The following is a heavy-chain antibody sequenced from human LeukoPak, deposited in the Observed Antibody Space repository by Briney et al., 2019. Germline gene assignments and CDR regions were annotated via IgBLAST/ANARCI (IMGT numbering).Heavy chain of an antibody. CDR2: IYYGETAK. D-gene: IGHD2-15*01. J-gene: IGHJ4*02. CDR3: AKVHGWGRQLGYYFDY. V-gene: IGHV3-30*02. CDR1: GFTFSNYG. Sequence: GGSLRLSCEPHGFTFSNYGMHWVRQPPGKGLVWVAFIYYGETAKKYADSVKGRFAISRDDSKNSLFLQMNSLREEDTAIYYCAKVHGWGRQLGYYFDYWGQGTLVTVSS.